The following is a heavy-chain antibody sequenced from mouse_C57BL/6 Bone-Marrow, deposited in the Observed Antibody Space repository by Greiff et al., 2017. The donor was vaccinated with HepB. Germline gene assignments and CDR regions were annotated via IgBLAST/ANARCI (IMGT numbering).Heavy chain of an antibody. CDR2: ISNLAYSI. CDR3: ARSWDFAY. CDR1: GFTFSDYG. Sequence: EVQLVESGGGLVQPGGSLKLSCAASGFTFSDYGMAWVRQAPRKGPEWVAFISNLAYSIYYADTVTGRFTISRENAKNTLYLEMSSLRSEDTAMYYCARSWDFAYWGQGTLVTVSA. V-gene: IGHV5-15*01. D-gene: IGHD4-1*01. J-gene: IGHJ3*01.